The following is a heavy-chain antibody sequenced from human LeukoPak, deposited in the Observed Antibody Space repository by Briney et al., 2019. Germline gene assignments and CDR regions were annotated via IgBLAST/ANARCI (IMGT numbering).Heavy chain of an antibody. V-gene: IGHV3-21*01. J-gene: IGHJ4*02. CDR1: GFTFSNYR. CDR2: ISSSSSYI. Sequence: GGSLRLSCAASGFTFSNYRLNWVRQAPGKGLEWVSFISSSSSYIYYADSVKGRFTISRDNAKNSLYLQMNSLRAEDTAVYYCAREGNTFDYWGQGTLVTVSS. CDR3: AREGNTFDY.